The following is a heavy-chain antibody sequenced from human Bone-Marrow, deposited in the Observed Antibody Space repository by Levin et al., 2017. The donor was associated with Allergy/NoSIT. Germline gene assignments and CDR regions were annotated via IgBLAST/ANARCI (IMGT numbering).Heavy chain of an antibody. CDR3: ARERKDYGDYTGAQYFEY. V-gene: IGHV5-51*01. Sequence: GESLKISCKGSGYRFTSYWIGWVRQMPGKGLEWMGIIYPGDSDTRYSPSFQGQVTISADKSINTAYLQWSSLKASDNAISYCARERKDYGDYTGAQYFEYWGQGALVTVSS. D-gene: IGHD4-17*01. J-gene: IGHJ4*02. CDR2: IYPGDSDT. CDR1: GYRFTSYW.